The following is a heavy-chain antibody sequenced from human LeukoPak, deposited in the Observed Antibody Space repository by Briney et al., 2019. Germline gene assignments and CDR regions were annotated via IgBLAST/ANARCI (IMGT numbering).Heavy chain of an antibody. CDR3: ARPGYSARDYYYYGMDV. J-gene: IGHJ6*02. V-gene: IGHV4-34*01. D-gene: IGHD1-26*01. Sequence: SETLSLTCAVYGGSFSGYYWSWIRQPPGKGLEWIGEINHSGSTNYNPSLKSQVTISVDTSKNQFSLKLSSVTAADTAVYYCARPGYSARDYYYYGMDVWGQGTTVTVSS. CDR1: GGSFSGYY. CDR2: INHSGST.